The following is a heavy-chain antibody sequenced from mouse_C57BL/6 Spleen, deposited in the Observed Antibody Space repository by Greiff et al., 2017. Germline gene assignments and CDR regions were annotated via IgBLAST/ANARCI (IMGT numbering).Heavy chain of an antibody. CDR1: GYTFTSYW. D-gene: IGHD1-1*01. Sequence: QVQLQQPGAELVMPGASVKLSCKASGYTFTSYWMHWVKQRPGQGLEWIGEIDPSDSYTNYNQKFKGKSTLTVYKASITADMQLRSRTSEDSAGYYCARLSSLLRSGMDDWGQGTSVTVSS. V-gene: IGHV1-69*01. J-gene: IGHJ4*01. CDR2: IDPSDSYT. CDR3: ARLSSLLRSGMDD.